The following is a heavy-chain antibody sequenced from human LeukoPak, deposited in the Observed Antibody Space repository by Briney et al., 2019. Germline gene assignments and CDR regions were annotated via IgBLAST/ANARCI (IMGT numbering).Heavy chain of an antibody. D-gene: IGHD6-13*01. CDR2: IYYSGST. Sequence: PSETLSLTCTVSGGSISSSSYYWGWIRQPPGKGLEWIGSIYYSGSTNYNPSLKSRVTISVDKSKNQFSLKLSSVTAADTAVYYCARVGSWYIDYWGQGTLVTVSS. CDR1: GGSISSSSYY. V-gene: IGHV4-39*07. J-gene: IGHJ4*02. CDR3: ARVGSWYIDY.